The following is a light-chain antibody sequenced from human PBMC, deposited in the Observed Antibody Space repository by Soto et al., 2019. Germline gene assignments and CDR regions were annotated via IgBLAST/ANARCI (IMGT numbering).Light chain of an antibody. Sequence: QSVLTQPASVSGSPGQSITISCTGSSNDIGAYKYVSWYQQYPGKAPKLIIFEVSNRPSGVSNRFSGSKSGNTASLTIAGLQAEDEADYHCSSYTTGSTLYVSGGGTKVTVL. CDR1: SNDIGAYKY. V-gene: IGLV2-14*01. CDR3: SSYTTGSTLYV. CDR2: EVS. J-gene: IGLJ1*01.